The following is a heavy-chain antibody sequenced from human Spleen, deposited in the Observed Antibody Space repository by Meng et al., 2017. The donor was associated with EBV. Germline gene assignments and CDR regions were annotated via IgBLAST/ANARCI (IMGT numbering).Heavy chain of an antibody. D-gene: IGHD6-19*01. CDR3: ARGHSSDWDYFFDS. Sequence: QVPPKGWGPGLVTASGTLFLPCSVSDVSVTMGEYYLTWIRQSPGKGLEWIGYIHYGGASNYNPSLKSRVTISLDTSKNQFSLRVNAVTAADTAVYFCARGHSSDWDYFFDSWGLGTLVTVSS. V-gene: IGHV4-61*08. CDR1: DVSVTMGEYY. J-gene: IGHJ4*02. CDR2: IHYGGAS.